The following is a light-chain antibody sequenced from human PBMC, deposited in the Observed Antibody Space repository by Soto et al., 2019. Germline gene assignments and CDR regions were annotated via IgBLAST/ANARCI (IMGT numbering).Light chain of an antibody. V-gene: IGLV2-8*01. J-gene: IGLJ2*01. Sequence: QSALTQPPSTSGSPGQSVAISCTGTSSDVGGYNDVSWYQQHPGKAPKLMIYEVTKRPSGVPDCFSGSKSGNTASLTVSGLQADDEADYYCSSKAGSNNLGVVFGGGTKVTVL. CDR1: SSDVGGYND. CDR2: EVT. CDR3: SSKAGSNNLGVV.